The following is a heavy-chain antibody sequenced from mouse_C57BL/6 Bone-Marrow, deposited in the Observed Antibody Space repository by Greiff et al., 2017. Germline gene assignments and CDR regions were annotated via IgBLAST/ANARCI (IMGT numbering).Heavy chain of an antibody. CDR1: GYAFSSSW. Sequence: VKLMESGPELVKPGASVKISCKASGYAFSSSWMNWVKQRPGKGLEWIGRIYPGDGVTNYNGKFKGKATLTADKSSSTAYMQLSRLTSEDSAVYFCLYGSSGYFDYWGQGTTLTVSS. CDR2: IYPGDGVT. D-gene: IGHD1-1*01. V-gene: IGHV1-82*01. CDR3: LYGSSGYFDY. J-gene: IGHJ2*01.